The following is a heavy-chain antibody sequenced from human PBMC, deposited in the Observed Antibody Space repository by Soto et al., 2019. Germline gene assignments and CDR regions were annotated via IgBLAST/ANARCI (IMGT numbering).Heavy chain of an antibody. CDR1: GGSISSSSYY. V-gene: IGHV4-39*01. J-gene: IGHJ4*02. D-gene: IGHD6-13*01. CDR3: ASGRYSSSWFDY. CDR2: IYYSGST. Sequence: SEILSLTCTVSGGSISSSSYYWGWIRQPPGKGLEWIGSIYYSGSTYYNPSLKSRVTISVDTSKNQFSLKLSSVTAADTAVYYCASGRYSSSWFDYWGQGTLVTVSS.